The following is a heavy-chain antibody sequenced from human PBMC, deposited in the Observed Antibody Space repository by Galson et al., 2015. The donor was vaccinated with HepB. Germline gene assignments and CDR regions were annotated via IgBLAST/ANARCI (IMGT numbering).Heavy chain of an antibody. Sequence: SLRLSCAASGFTFSNYAMNWVRQAPGKGLERVSGITGSGGSTSYADSVKGRFTISRDNSKNTLYLQMNSLRAEDTAVYYCAKGRGGNYFDYWGQGTLVTVSS. J-gene: IGHJ4*02. D-gene: IGHD3-16*01. CDR3: AKGRGGNYFDY. CDR2: ITGSGGST. V-gene: IGHV3-23*01. CDR1: GFTFSNYA.